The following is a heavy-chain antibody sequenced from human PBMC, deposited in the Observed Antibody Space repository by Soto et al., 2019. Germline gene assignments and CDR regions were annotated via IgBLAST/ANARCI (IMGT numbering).Heavy chain of an antibody. V-gene: IGHV3-30*18. D-gene: IGHD6-13*01. CDR2: ISPGGSNK. CDR1: GFTFSSYG. J-gene: IGHJ4*02. CDR3: AKVAYSSSWYSHIDY. Sequence: SLRLSCSASGFTFSSYGMHWVRQAPGKSLEWVAVISPGGSNKYYADSVKGRFTISRDNSKNTLYLQTDSLRAEDTAVYYCAKVAYSSSWYSHIDYWGQGTLVTVSS.